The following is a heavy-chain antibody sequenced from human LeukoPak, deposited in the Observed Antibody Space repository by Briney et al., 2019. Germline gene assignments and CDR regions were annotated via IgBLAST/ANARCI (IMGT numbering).Heavy chain of an antibody. CDR3: ARDGSSGWYYFDY. CDR1: GGSISNYF. D-gene: IGHD6-19*01. Sequence: SETLSLTCSVSGGSISNYFWTWIRQPPGKGLEWIGYIYSSGSTYYNPSLKSRVTISVDTSKNQFSLKLSSVTAADTAVYYCARDGSSGWYYFDYWGQGTLVTVSS. J-gene: IGHJ4*02. V-gene: IGHV4-59*01. CDR2: IYSSGST.